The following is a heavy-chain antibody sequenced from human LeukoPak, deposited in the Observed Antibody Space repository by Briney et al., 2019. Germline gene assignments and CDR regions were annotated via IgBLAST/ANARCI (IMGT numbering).Heavy chain of an antibody. J-gene: IGHJ1*01. CDR3: ARDYSGDGVDAEYFQH. Sequence: PSETLSLTCAVSGYSISSSNWWGWIRQPPGKGLEWIGYIYYSGSTYYNPSLKSRVTISVDTSKNQFSLKLSSVTAADTAVYYCARDYSGDGVDAEYFQHWGQGTLVTVSS. CDR2: IYYSGST. CDR1: GYSISSSNW. V-gene: IGHV4-28*03. D-gene: IGHD2-21*01.